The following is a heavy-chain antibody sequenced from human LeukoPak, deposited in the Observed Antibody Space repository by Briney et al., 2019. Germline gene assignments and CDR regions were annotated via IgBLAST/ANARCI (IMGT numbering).Heavy chain of an antibody. J-gene: IGHJ6*03. CDR2: MSFDGSNE. D-gene: IGHD2-15*01. CDR3: AKDGRCSGGSCYLFFRDYYYYMDV. V-gene: IGHV3-30*04. Sequence: GGSLRLSCAASECTFNSYAMHWVRQPPPKGLEWVAVMSFDGSNEYYADSVKDRCTIFRDNSKSTLYLQMNRLRAEDTAVYYCAKDGRCSGGSCYLFFRDYYYYMDVWGKGTTVTISS. CDR1: ECTFNSYA.